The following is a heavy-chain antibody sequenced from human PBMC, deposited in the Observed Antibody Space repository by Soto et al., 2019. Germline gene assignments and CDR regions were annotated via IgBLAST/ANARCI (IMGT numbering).Heavy chain of an antibody. Sequence: EVQLLESGGGLVQPGGSLRLSCETSGFSFNTYAMTWVRQAPGMGLEWVAVINYSGRTTFHAQSVKGRFTISRDNSRXXXXXXXXXXXXXXXXXXXXXKQRGSGKTYYYNMDVWGLGTTVIVSS. CDR2: INYSGRTT. CDR3: XKQRGSGKTYYYNMDV. V-gene: IGHV3-23*01. D-gene: IGHD3-10*01. CDR1: GFSFNTYA. J-gene: IGHJ6*02.